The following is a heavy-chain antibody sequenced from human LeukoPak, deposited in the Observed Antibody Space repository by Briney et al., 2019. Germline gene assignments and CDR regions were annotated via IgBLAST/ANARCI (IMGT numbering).Heavy chain of an antibody. CDR1: GYTFTGYY. CDR2: INPNSGGT. J-gene: IGHJ6*04. V-gene: IGHV1-2*04. D-gene: IGHD3-10*01. CDR3: ATHYGSGSYSGRGYYGMDV. Sequence: ASVKVSCKASGYTFTGYYMHWVRQAPGQGLEWMGWINPNSGGTNYAQKFQGWVTMTGDTSISTAYMELSRLRSDDTAVYYCATHYGSGSYSGRGYYGMDVWGKGTTVTVSS.